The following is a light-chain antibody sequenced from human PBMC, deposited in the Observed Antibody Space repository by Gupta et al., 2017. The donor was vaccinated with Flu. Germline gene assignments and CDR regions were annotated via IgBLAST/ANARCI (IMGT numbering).Light chain of an antibody. J-gene: IGLJ3*02. CDR3: SSYAGNFNLV. Sequence: QSAPPLPPLASGSPGQSVTISCTGTSSDIGGYNYASWYQQHPGNVPKLMIYEVSRRPSGVHDRFSGSKSDSTASLTVSGLQAEDEAEYYCSSYAGNFNLVFGGGTKLTVL. CDR1: SSDIGGYNY. V-gene: IGLV2-8*01. CDR2: EVS.